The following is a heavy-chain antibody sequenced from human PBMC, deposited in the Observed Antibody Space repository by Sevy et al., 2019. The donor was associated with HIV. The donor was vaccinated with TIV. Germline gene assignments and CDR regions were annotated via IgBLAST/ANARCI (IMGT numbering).Heavy chain of an antibody. CDR3: ARVRYNYGSYYFDY. J-gene: IGHJ4*02. CDR1: TFTFSDYY. Sequence: GGSLRLSCVVSTFTFSDYYMTWIRQAPGKGLEWISRFSSGGTITSHADSVKGRFTISRDNAKNSLYLQMNSLRAEDTAVYYCARVRYNYGSYYFDYWGQGTLVTVSS. D-gene: IGHD5-18*01. V-gene: IGHV3-11*01. CDR2: FSSGGTIT.